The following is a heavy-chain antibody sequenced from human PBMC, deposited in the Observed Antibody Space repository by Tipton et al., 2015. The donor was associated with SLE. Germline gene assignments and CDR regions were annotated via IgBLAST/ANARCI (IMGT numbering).Heavy chain of an antibody. CDR1: GGSISSGSYY. V-gene: IGHV4-61*02. CDR2: IYTSGST. Sequence: LRLSCTVSGGSISSGSYYWSWIRQPAGKGLEWIGRIYTSGSTNYNPSLKSRVTISVDTSKNRFSLKLSSVTAADTAVYYCARDHSGSVGTYFDDWGQGTLVTVSS. CDR3: ARDHSGSVGTYFDD. J-gene: IGHJ4*02. D-gene: IGHD1-26*01.